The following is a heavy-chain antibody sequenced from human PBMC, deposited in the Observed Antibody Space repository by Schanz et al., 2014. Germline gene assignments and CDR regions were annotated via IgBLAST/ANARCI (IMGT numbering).Heavy chain of an antibody. D-gene: IGHD6-19*01. CDR2: IYPNSGGT. J-gene: IGHJ4*02. CDR3: ARGLVRYFAY. V-gene: IGHV1-2*06. Sequence: QVQLVQSGAEVKKPGASVKVSCKASGYSFTDYYLHWVRQAPGQGLEWMGRIYPNSGGTNLGQKFQGRVTMTGDTSISKAYMELSRLRSDDTAVYYCARGLVRYFAYWGQGTLVTVSS. CDR1: GYSFTDYY.